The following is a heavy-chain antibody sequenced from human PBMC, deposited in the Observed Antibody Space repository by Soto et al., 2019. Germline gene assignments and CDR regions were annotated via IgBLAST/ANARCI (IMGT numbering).Heavy chain of an antibody. Sequence: QVQLVQSGAEVKKPGASVKVSCKASGYTFTSYAMHWVRQAPGQRLEWMGWINAGNGNTKYSQKFQGRVTITRDTFASTAYMELRSLRSEATAVYYCARKRYCDWLVSPPYYYYGMDVWGQGTTVTVSS. CDR1: GYTFTSYA. CDR3: ARKRYCDWLVSPPYYYYGMDV. CDR2: INAGNGNT. V-gene: IGHV1-3*01. D-gene: IGHD3-9*01. J-gene: IGHJ6*02.